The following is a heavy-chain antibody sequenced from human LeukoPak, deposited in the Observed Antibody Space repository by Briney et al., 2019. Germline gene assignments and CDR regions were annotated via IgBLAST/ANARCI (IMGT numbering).Heavy chain of an antibody. CDR3: TRAGLAYYDMLTGYYFDY. D-gene: IGHD3-9*01. V-gene: IGHV3-49*04. J-gene: IGHJ4*02. CDR1: GFTFGDYA. CDR2: IRSKAYGGTT. Sequence: GGTLRLSCAASGFTFGDYAMSWGRQAPGKGLEWVGFIRSKAYGGTTEYAASVKGRFTISRDDSTRIAHLQMNSLKTEETAVCYCTRAGLAYYDMLTGYYFDYWGQGTLVTVSS.